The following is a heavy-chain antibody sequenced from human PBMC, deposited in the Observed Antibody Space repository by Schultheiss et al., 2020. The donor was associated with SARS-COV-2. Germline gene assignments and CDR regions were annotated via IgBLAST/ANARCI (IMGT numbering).Heavy chain of an antibody. D-gene: IGHD2-15*01. CDR2: IYLSGTS. CDR1: GGSISSGGYS. Sequence: SETLSLTCAVSGGSISSGGYSWSWIRQPPGKGLEWIGYIYLSGTSYYNPSLQSRVTISVDTSKNEFSLKVNSVTAADTAIYYCARGSGGSPYYWGQGTLVTVSS. CDR3: ARGSGGSPYY. J-gene: IGHJ4*02. V-gene: IGHV4-30-2*05.